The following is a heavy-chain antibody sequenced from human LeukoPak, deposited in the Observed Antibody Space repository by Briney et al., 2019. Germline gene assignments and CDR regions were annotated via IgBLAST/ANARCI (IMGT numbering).Heavy chain of an antibody. V-gene: IGHV1-18*01. Sequence: GASVKVSCKASGYTFTSYGITWVRQAPGQGLEWMGWISGYNGNTNYAQKLQGRVTMTTDTSTSTAYMELRSLRSDDTAVYYCARDRNEGWMTMVGAFDIWGQGTMVTVSS. CDR1: GYTFTSYG. J-gene: IGHJ3*02. D-gene: IGHD4/OR15-4a*01. CDR2: ISGYNGNT. CDR3: ARDRNEGWMTMVGAFDI.